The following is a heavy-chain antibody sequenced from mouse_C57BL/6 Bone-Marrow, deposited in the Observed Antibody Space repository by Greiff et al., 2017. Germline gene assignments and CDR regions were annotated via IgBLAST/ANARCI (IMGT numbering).Heavy chain of an antibody. J-gene: IGHJ3*01. CDR2: IYPRSGNT. Sequence: QVQLQQSGAELARPGASVKLSCKASGYTFTSYGISWVKQRTGQGLEWIGEIYPRSGNTYYNEKFKGKATLTADKSSSPAYMELRSLTSEDSAVYLCARLERAWFAYWGQGTL. CDR3: ARLERAWFAY. V-gene: IGHV1-81*01. CDR1: GYTFTSYG.